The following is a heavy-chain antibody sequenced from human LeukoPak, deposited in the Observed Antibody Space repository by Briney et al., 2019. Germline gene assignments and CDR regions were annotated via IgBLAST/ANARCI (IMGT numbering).Heavy chain of an antibody. CDR1: GGSISISNYF. CDR3: ARVTGFASAWDEAFYYYGMDV. CDR2: IYYSGST. Sequence: SETLSLTCNVSGGSISISNYFWGWLRQPPGKGLEWIGNIYYSGSTNYNPSLKSRVTITLDTSKNQFSLRLSPVTAADTAIYYCARVTGFASAWDEAFYYYGMDVWGQGSTVTVS. J-gene: IGHJ6*02. D-gene: IGHD6-19*01. V-gene: IGHV4-39*07.